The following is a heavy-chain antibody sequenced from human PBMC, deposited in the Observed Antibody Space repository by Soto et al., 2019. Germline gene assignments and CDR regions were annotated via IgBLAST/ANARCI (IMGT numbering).Heavy chain of an antibody. Sequence: EVQLSESGGGLVQPGGSLRLSCVGSGFTFGPYTMAWVRQAPGMGLECVSVITGNRGATYYSDSVKGRFSISRDNSRNTLYLQMNDLRAGDTGVYDCAKTGPVTARTRFDYWGQGALVTVSS. CDR3: AKTGPVTARTRFDY. D-gene: IGHD2-21*02. J-gene: IGHJ4*02. V-gene: IGHV3-23*01. CDR2: ITGNRGAT. CDR1: GFTFGPYT.